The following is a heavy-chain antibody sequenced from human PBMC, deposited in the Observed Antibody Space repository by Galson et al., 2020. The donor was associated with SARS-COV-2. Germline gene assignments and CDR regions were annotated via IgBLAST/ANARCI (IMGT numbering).Heavy chain of an antibody. J-gene: IGHJ6*03. CDR3: ARGGSRPIMVFDYYYFYMDV. V-gene: IGHV4-34*01. CDR1: GGSLSDYS. D-gene: IGHD2-8*01. CDR2: ISHSGST. Sequence: SETLSLTCAVSGGSLSDYSWTWVRQPPGKGLEWLGEISHSGSTNYSPSLKSRVFMSVDTSKNQFSLKLRSVTAADTAVYYCARGGSRPIMVFDYYYFYMDVWGKGTTVTVSS.